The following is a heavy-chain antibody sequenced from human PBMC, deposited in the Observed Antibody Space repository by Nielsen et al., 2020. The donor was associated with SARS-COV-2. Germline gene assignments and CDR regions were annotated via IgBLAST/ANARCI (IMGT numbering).Heavy chain of an antibody. Sequence: ASVKVSCKASGYTFTSYYMHWVRQAPGQGLEWMGRINPNSGGTNYAQKFQGRVTMTRDTSISTAYMELSRLRSDDTAVYYCARVSHYYDSSGYTYWGQGTLVTVSS. CDR2: INPNSGGT. CDR1: GYTFTSYY. V-gene: IGHV1-2*06. D-gene: IGHD3-22*01. CDR3: ARVSHYYDSSGYTY. J-gene: IGHJ4*02.